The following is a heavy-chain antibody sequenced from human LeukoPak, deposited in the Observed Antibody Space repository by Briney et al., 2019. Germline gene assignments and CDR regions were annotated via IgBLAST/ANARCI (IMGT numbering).Heavy chain of an antibody. V-gene: IGHV3-21*01. Sequence: GGSLRLSCAASGFTFSSYSMNWVRRAPGKGLEWVSSISSSSSYIYYADSVKGRFTISRDNAKNSLYLQMNSLRAEDTAVYYCARARFGEFGLGELFDYWAREPWSPSPQ. J-gene: IGHJ4*02. CDR3: ARARFGEFGLGELFDY. D-gene: IGHD3-10*01. CDR2: ISSSSSYI. CDR1: GFTFSSYS.